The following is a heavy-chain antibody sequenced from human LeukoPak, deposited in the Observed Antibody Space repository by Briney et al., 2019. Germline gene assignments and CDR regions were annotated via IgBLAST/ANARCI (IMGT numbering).Heavy chain of an antibody. CDR2: INPNSGGT. D-gene: IGHD2-15*01. CDR3: ARNGYCSGGSCLLFDY. CDR1: GYTFTGYY. J-gene: IGHJ4*02. Sequence: GASVKVSCKASGYTFTGYYMHWVRQAPGQGLEWMGWINPNSGGTNYAQKFQGRVTMTRDTSISTAYMELSRLRSDDTAVYYCARNGYCSGGSCLLFDYWGQGTLVTVSS. V-gene: IGHV1-2*02.